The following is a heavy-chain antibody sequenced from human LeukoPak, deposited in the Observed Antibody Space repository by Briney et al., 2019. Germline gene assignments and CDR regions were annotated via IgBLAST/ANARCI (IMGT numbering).Heavy chain of an antibody. Sequence: SETLSLTCAVYGVSFSGYYWSWIRQPPGKGLEWIGEINHSGSTNYNPSLKSRVTISVDTSKNQFSLKLSSVTAADTAVYYCQSRFLEWLLDYWGQGTLVTVSS. J-gene: IGHJ4*02. CDR1: GVSFSGYY. CDR3: QSRFLEWLLDY. D-gene: IGHD3-3*01. V-gene: IGHV4-34*01. CDR2: INHSGST.